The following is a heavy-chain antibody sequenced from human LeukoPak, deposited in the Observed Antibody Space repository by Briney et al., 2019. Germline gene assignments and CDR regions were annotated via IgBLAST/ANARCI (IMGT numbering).Heavy chain of an antibody. CDR2: IGWNSGSI. Sequence: PGRSLRLSCAASGFTFDYYAVHWVRHAPGKGLEWVSGIGWNSGSIGYADSVKGRFTISRDNAKNSLYLQMNSLRAEDTAFYYCAKAQYYDILTGYGPYYFDYWGQGTLVTVSS. CDR3: AKAQYYDILTGYGPYYFDY. J-gene: IGHJ4*02. V-gene: IGHV3-9*01. D-gene: IGHD3-9*01. CDR1: GFTFDYYA.